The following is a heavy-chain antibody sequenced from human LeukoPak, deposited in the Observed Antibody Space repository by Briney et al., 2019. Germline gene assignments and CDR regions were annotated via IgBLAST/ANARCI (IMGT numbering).Heavy chain of an antibody. V-gene: IGHV3-7*05. CDR1: GFTFSNYW. CDR2: INQDGSAK. CDR3: ARDSGYNKLDY. Sequence: GGSLRLSCAASGFTFSNYWMTWVRQAPGKGLEWLANINQDGSAKNSVDSVKGRLTISRDNAKNSLYLQVNSLRGEDTAVYFCARDSGYNKLDYWGQGTLATISS. J-gene: IGHJ4*02. D-gene: IGHD5-12*01.